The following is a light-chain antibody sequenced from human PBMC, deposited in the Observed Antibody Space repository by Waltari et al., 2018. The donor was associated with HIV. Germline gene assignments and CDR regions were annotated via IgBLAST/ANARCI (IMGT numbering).Light chain of an antibody. Sequence: QSVLTQPPSASGTPGQWVTIPCSGSSSNTGSRSLHWYQQLPGTAPNLLIYSDNQRPSGVPDRLSGSKSGTSASLAISGLQSEDEADYYCSTWDDSLNGRVFGGGTKLTVL. CDR1: SSNTGSRS. CDR3: STWDDSLNGRV. V-gene: IGLV1-44*01. CDR2: SDN. J-gene: IGLJ3*02.